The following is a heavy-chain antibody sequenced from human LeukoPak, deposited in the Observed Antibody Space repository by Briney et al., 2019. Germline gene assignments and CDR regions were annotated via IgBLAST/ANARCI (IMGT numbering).Heavy chain of an antibody. CDR3: ARDDLVDSSGWYTNFDY. CDR1: GFTFSSYS. V-gene: IGHV3-48*01. CDR2: ISSSSSTI. D-gene: IGHD6-19*01. J-gene: IGHJ4*02. Sequence: GGSLRLSCAASGFTFSSYSMNWVRQAPGKGLEWVSYISSSSSTIYYADSVKGRFTISRDNAKNSLYLQVNSLRAEDTAVYYCARDDLVDSSGWYTNFDYWGQGTLVTVSS.